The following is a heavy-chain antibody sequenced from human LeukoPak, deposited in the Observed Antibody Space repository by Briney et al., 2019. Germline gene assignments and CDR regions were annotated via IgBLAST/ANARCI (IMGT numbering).Heavy chain of an antibody. V-gene: IGHV1-2*02. D-gene: IGHD7-27*01. CDR3: ARGPHWDPHFDY. J-gene: IGHJ4*02. CDR1: GYTFTSYG. Sequence: ASVKVSCKASGYTFTSYGISWVRQAPGQGLEWMGWINPNSGGTNSAQKFQVRVTMTRDTSISTAYMELTRLRSDDTAVYYCARGPHWDPHFDYWGQGTLVTVSS. CDR2: INPNSGGT.